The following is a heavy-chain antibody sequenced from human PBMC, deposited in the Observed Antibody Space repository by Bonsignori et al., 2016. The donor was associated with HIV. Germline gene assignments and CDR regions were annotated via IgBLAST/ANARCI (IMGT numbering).Heavy chain of an antibody. J-gene: IGHJ2*01. CDR3: ARRDLYDSGSYYNGPYWYFDL. CDR2: IYYSGST. Sequence: WIRQPPGKGLEWIGYIYYSGSTNYNPSLKSRVTISVDTSKNQFSLKLSSVTAADTAVYYCARRDLYDSGSYYNGPYWYFDLWGRGTLVTVSS. D-gene: IGHD3-10*01. V-gene: IGHV4-59*01.